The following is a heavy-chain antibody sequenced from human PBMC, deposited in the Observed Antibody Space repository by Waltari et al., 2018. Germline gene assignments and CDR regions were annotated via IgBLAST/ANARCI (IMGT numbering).Heavy chain of an antibody. CDR1: GGSISSGSSY. Sequence: VQLQESGPGLVKPSQTLSLTCTVSGGSISSGSSYWSWIRQPAGKGLEWIGYIYTSGSTNYNPSLKSRVTISVDTSKNQFSLKLSSVTAADTAVYYCAGESRVRGSFDYWGQGTLVTVSS. D-gene: IGHD3-10*01. J-gene: IGHJ4*02. CDR2: IYTSGST. CDR3: AGESRVRGSFDY. V-gene: IGHV4-61*09.